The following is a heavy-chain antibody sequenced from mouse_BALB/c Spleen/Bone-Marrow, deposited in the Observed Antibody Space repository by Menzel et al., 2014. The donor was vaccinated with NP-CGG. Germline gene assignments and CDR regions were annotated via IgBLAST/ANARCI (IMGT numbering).Heavy chain of an antibody. CDR1: GFTFXSYA. V-gene: IGHV5-9-3*01. Sequence: EVKLVESGGGLVKPGGSLKLSCTTSGFTFXSYAMSWVRQTPEKRLEWVAVISSGGSDTYYPDSVKGRFTVSRDNAKNTLYLQMSSLRSEDTALYYCARRSDLRASMDYWGQGTSVTVSS. D-gene: IGHD3-1*01. J-gene: IGHJ4*01. CDR2: ISSGGSDT. CDR3: ARRSDLRASMDY.